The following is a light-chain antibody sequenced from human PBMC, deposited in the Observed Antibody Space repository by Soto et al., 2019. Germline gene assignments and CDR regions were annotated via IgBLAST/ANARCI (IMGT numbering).Light chain of an antibody. CDR2: RAF. CDR1: QSISTW. V-gene: IGKV1-5*03. CDR3: QQYSTFSRT. Sequence: DMQMTQSPSTLSASVGDSVTSTCRANQSISTWLAWYQQKPGQAPKLLIYRAFTLQTRDPSRISGSGSGTEFTLTISSLQPDDFATYYCQQYSTFSRTFGQGTKVEI. J-gene: IGKJ1*01.